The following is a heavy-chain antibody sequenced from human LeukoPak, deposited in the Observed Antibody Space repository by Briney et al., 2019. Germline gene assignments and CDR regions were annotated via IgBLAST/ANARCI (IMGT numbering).Heavy chain of an antibody. CDR2: IKQDGSEK. Sequence: GGSLRLSCAASGSTFSSYWMSWVRQAPGKGLEWVANIKQDGSEKYYVDSVKGRFTISRDNAKKSLYLQMNSLRGEDMAVYYCARDFFAFGGVIALLDYWGQGTLVTVSS. D-gene: IGHD3-16*02. CDR1: GSTFSSYW. CDR3: ARDFFAFGGVIALLDY. J-gene: IGHJ4*02. V-gene: IGHV3-7*01.